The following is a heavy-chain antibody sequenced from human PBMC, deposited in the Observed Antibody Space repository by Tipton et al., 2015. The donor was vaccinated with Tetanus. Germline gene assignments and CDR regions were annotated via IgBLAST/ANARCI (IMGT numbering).Heavy chain of an antibody. J-gene: IGHJ4*02. Sequence: QLVQSGPEVKKPGASVKVSCKAFGYAFNSYDLNWVRQGSGQGLEWLGYMNPNTGHAGYAQKFQGRVTINADKSTSTAYMELSSLRSDDTAVYYCTTPARYCSGGSCYLALDYWGQGTLVTVSS. CDR3: TTPARYCSGGSCYLALDY. D-gene: IGHD2-15*01. V-gene: IGHV1-8*01. CDR1: GYAFNSYD. CDR2: MNPNTGHA.